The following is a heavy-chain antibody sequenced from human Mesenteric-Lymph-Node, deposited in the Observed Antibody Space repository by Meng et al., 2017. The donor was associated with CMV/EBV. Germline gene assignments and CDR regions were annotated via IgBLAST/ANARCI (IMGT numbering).Heavy chain of an antibody. CDR1: GYTFTSYD. CDR3: ARDPSQIYWFDP. J-gene: IGHJ5*02. D-gene: IGHD2/OR15-2a*01. CDR2: MNPNSGDT. V-gene: IGHV1-8*03. Sequence: ASVKVSCKASGYTFTSYDINWVRQATGQGLEWMGWMNPNSGDTGYAQKFQGRVTITRNTSISTAYMELSRLRSDDTAVYYCARDPSQIYWFDPWGQGTLVTVSS.